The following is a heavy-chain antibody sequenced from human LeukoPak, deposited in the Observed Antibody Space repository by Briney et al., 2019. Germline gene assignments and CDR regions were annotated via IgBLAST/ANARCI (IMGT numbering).Heavy chain of an antibody. D-gene: IGHD4-17*01. CDR3: VRDDYGDYLEYIQH. J-gene: IGHJ1*01. V-gene: IGHV3-20*04. CDR2: INWNGGSP. CDR1: GFTFDDYG. Sequence: PGGSLRLSCVASGFTFDDYGMSWVRQSPGKGLEWVSGINWNGGSPGYADSVKGRFTISRDDAKNSLFLQMNGLRAEDTALYYCVRDDYGDYLEYIQHWGKGTLVIVSS.